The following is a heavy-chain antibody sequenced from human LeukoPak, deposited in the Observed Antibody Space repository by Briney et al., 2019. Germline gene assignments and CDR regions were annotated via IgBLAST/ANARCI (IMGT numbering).Heavy chain of an antibody. CDR2: ISGSGGST. CDR1: GFTFSSYA. J-gene: IGHJ4*02. Sequence: GGSLRLSCAASGFTFSSYAMSWVRQAPGKGLEWVSVISGSGGSTYYADSVKGRFTISRDNSKNTLYLQMNSLRAEDTAVYYCARDEVGGSYAYWGQGTLVTVSS. V-gene: IGHV3-23*01. D-gene: IGHD1-26*01. CDR3: ARDEVGGSYAY.